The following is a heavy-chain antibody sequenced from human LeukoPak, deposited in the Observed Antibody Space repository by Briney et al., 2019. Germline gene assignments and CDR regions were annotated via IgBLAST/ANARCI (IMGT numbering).Heavy chain of an antibody. CDR3: ARLFTLVGRHGLDV. CDR2: IYPGDSDT. V-gene: IGHV5-51*01. Sequence: GESLNISCKSFGYSFTDHWVAWVRQMPGKGPEWIGIIYPGDSDTRYSPSFQGQVTISADRSAETAFLHVNSLKASDTAIYYCARLFTLVGRHGLDVWGQGTTVTVSS. CDR1: GYSFTDHW. J-gene: IGHJ6*02. D-gene: IGHD1-26*01.